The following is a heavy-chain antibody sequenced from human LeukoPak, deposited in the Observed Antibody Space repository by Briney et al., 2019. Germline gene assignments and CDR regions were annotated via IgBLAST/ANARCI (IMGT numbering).Heavy chain of an antibody. CDR3: ARGHGGSGSSFDY. CDR1: GGTFSSYA. Sequence: SVKVSCKASGGTFSSYAISWVRQAPGQGLEWMGRIIPILGIANYAQKFQGRVTITADKSTSTAYMELSSLRSEDTAVYYCARGHGGSGSSFDYWGQGTLVTVSS. J-gene: IGHJ4*02. CDR2: IIPILGIA. V-gene: IGHV1-69*04. D-gene: IGHD3-10*01.